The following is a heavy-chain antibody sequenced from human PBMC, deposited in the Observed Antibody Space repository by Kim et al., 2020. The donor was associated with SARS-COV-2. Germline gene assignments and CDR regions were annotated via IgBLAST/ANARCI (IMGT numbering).Heavy chain of an antibody. Sequence: SETLSLTCTVSGGSISSSSYYWGWIRQPPGKGLEWIGSIYYSGSTYYNPSLKSRVTISVDTSKNQFSLKLSSVTAADTAVYYCARKRVVVIKAFDIWGQG. CDR2: IYYSGST. CDR3: ARKRVVVIKAFDI. J-gene: IGHJ3*02. D-gene: IGHD3-22*01. CDR1: GGSISSSSYY. V-gene: IGHV4-39*07.